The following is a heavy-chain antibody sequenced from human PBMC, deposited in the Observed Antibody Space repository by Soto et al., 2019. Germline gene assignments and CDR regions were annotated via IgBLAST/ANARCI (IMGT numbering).Heavy chain of an antibody. J-gene: IGHJ5*02. D-gene: IGHD5-18*01. V-gene: IGHV4-39*01. CDR3: ARGYSYGYGGDWFDP. CDR2: IYYSGST. Sequence: QLQLQESGPGLVKPSETLSLTCTVSGGSISGSSYYWGWIRQPPGKGLEWIGSIYYSGSTYYNPSLKNRVTISVDTSKNQFSLKMSSVTAADTAVYYCARGYSYGYGGDWFDPWGQGTLVTVSS. CDR1: GGSISGSSYY.